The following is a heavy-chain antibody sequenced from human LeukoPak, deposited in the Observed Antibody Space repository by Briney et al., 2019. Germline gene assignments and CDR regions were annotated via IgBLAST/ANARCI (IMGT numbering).Heavy chain of an antibody. CDR2: IYNGEAT. V-gene: IGHV4-39*01. Sequence: PSETPSLTCTVSGGSVSTIAYYWGWIRQPPGKGLEYLGYIYNGEATYYNPSLQSRVTISVDTSKHQFSLKLSSVTAADTAVYYCARLPTGFPNWLDPWGQGTLVTVSS. CDR1: GGSVSTIAYY. D-gene: IGHD4-17*01. CDR3: ARLPTGFPNWLDP. J-gene: IGHJ5*02.